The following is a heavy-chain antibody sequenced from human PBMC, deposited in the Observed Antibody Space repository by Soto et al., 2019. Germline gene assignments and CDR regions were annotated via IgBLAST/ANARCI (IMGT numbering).Heavy chain of an antibody. V-gene: IGHV3-64D*06. D-gene: IGHD3-3*01. CDR3: VKSSRRDITASRDMDV. CDR1: GFTFSSSA. Sequence: GGSLRLSCSASGFTFSSSAMHWVRQAPGKGLEYVSAISSNGGITYYADSVKDRFTISRDNSKNTLYLQVNSLRIEDTAVYYCVKSSRRDITASRDMDVWGQGTTVTVSS. J-gene: IGHJ6*02. CDR2: ISSNGGIT.